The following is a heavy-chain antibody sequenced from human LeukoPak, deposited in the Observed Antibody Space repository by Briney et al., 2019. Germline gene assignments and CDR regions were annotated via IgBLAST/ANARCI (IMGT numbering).Heavy chain of an antibody. J-gene: IGHJ4*02. CDR1: GFTVSSNY. Sequence: GGSLRLSCAASGFTVSSNYMSWVRQAPGKGLEWVSVIYSGGSTYYADSVKGRFTISRDNSKNTLYLQMNSLRAEDTAVYYCARSTWIQLVFDYWGQGTLVTVSS. CDR3: ARSTWIQLVFDY. V-gene: IGHV3-53*01. CDR2: IYSGGST. D-gene: IGHD5-18*01.